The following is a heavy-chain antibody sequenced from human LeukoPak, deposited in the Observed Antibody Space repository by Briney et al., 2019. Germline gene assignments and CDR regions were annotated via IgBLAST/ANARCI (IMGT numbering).Heavy chain of an antibody. J-gene: IGHJ5*02. V-gene: IGHV3-7*01. Sequence: GGSLRLSCAASGFTFSSYWMSWVRQAPGKGLEWVANIKQDGSEKYYVDSVKGRFTISRDNAKNSLHLQMNSLRAEDTAVYYCAREDVWFGEWNWFDPWGQGTLVTVSS. CDR2: IKQDGSEK. CDR3: AREDVWFGEWNWFDP. D-gene: IGHD3-10*01. CDR1: GFTFSSYW.